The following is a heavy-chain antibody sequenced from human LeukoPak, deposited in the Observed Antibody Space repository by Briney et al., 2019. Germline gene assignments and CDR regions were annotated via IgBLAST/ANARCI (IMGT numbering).Heavy chain of an antibody. CDR2: INQSGST. CDR1: SGSFSNYY. V-gene: IGHV4-34*01. Sequence: SETLSLTCAVYSGSFSNYYWSWIRQPPGKGLEWIGEINQSGSTNYNPSLKSRVAISVDTSKNQFSLKLSSVTAADTAVYYCARCASGSYRAYYYYMDVWGKGTTVTVSS. D-gene: IGHD1-26*01. J-gene: IGHJ6*03. CDR3: ARCASGSYRAYYYYMDV.